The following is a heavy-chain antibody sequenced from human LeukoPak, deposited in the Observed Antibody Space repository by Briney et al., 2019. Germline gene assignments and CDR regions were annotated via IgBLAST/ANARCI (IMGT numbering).Heavy chain of an antibody. V-gene: IGHV3-23*01. Sequence: GGTLRLSCTASGFPFINYGMSWVRQAPGKGLEWVSAITGSGATTYYADSVKGRFTISRDNSKNTLYLQMNSLRAEDTAVYYCTKDFSRITMVRGVIGYWGQGTLVTVSS. CDR1: GFPFINYG. J-gene: IGHJ4*02. D-gene: IGHD3-10*01. CDR2: ITGSGATT. CDR3: TKDFSRITMVRGVIGY.